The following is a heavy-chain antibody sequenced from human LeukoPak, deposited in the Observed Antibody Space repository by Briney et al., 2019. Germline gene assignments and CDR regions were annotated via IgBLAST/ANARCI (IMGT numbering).Heavy chain of an antibody. CDR1: GGSISSSSYY. J-gene: IGHJ4*02. CDR3: ARHAGGIAATGTRPFDY. CDR2: IYYSGST. V-gene: IGHV4-39*01. D-gene: IGHD6-13*01. Sequence: PSETLSLTCTVSGGSISSSSYYWGWIRQPPGTGLEWIGSIYYSGSTYYNPSLKSRVTISVDTSKNQFSLKLSSVSAADTAVYYCARHAGGIAATGTRPFDYWGQGTLVTVSS.